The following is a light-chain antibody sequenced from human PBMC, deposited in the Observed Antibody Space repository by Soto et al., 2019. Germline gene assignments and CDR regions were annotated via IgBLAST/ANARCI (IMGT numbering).Light chain of an antibody. J-gene: IGLJ2*01. CDR3: CSFAVGAALV. CDR2: EGT. Sequence: QSALTQPASVSASPGQSITISCTGTSSNVGTYDLVSWYQHHPDKAPKLIIYEGTKRPSGIFSRFSGSKSGNTASLTISGPQAEDDADCYCCSFAVGAALVFGGGTMLTVL. V-gene: IGLV2-23*01. CDR1: SSNVGTYDL.